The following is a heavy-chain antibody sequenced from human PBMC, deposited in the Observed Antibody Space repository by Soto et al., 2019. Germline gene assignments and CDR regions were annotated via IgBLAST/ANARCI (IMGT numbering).Heavy chain of an antibody. CDR3: ATTSDPYYYYGMDV. V-gene: IGHV1-69*13. J-gene: IGHJ6*02. CDR2: IIPIFGTA. D-gene: IGHD4-17*01. Sequence: SVKVSCKASGYTFTGYYMHWVRQAPGQGLEWMGGIIPIFGTANYAQKFQGRVTITADESTSTAYMELSSLRSEDTAVYYCATTSDPYYYYGMDVWGQGTTVTVSS. CDR1: GYTFTGYY.